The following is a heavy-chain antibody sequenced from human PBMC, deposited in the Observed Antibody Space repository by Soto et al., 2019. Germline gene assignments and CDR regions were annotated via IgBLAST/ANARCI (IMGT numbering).Heavy chain of an antibody. CDR1: GYTFTSYG. CDR2: ISAYNGNT. Sequence: ASVKVSCKASGYTFTSYGISWVRQAPGQGLEWMGWISAYNGNTNYAQKLQGRVTMTTDTSTSTAYMELRSLRSDDTAVYYCARDHLEATILPRFDYWGQGTLVTVSS. J-gene: IGHJ4*02. V-gene: IGHV1-18*04. CDR3: ARDHLEATILPRFDY. D-gene: IGHD5-12*01.